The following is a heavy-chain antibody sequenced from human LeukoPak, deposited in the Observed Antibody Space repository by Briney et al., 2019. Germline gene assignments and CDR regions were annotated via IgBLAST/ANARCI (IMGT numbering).Heavy chain of an antibody. CDR3: ARGTIAAAGTLDY. CDR2: ISYDGSNK. J-gene: IGHJ4*02. Sequence: GRSLRLSCAASVFTFSSYAMHWVRQAPGKGLEWVAVISYDGSNKYYADSVKGRFTISRDNSKNTLYLQMNSLRAEDTAVYYCARGTIAAAGTLDYWGQGTLVTVSS. CDR1: VFTFSSYA. D-gene: IGHD6-13*01. V-gene: IGHV3-30*04.